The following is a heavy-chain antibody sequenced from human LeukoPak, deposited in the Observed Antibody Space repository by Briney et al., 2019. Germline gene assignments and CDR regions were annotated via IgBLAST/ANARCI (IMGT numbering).Heavy chain of an antibody. J-gene: IGHJ3*01. CDR3: AREEYPGDDAFDV. V-gene: IGHV3-11*04. CDR2: IGSSSNTI. D-gene: IGHD6-6*01. CDR1: GGSISSYY. Sequence: LSLTCTVSGGSISSYYWSWIRQPPGKGLEWISYIGSSSNTIYYADSVRGRFTVSRDNAKTSLFLQMNNLRAEDTALYYCAREEYPGDDAFDVWGQGTMVTVSS.